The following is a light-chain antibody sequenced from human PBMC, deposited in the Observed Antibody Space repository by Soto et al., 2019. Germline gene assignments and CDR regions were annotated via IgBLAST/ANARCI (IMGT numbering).Light chain of an antibody. CDR2: EVS. CDR1: SSDVGSYNL. J-gene: IGLJ1*01. V-gene: IGLV2-23*02. CDR3: CSDVGSRTPLI. Sequence: QSALTQAASVSGSPGQSITISCTGTSSDVGSYNLVSWYQQHPGKAPKLMIYEVSKLPSGLSNRFSGSKSGNTASLTISGLQAEAEADYYCCSDVGSRTPLIFGTGTKRTVL.